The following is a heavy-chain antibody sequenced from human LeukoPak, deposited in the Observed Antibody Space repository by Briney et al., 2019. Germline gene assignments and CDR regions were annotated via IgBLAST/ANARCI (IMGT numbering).Heavy chain of an antibody. CDR3: ARESGDDYGDYGGNWFDP. D-gene: IGHD4-17*01. CDR2: ISSSGSTI. CDR1: GFTFSSYG. J-gene: IGHJ5*02. V-gene: IGHV3-48*04. Sequence: GGSLRLSCAASGFTFSSYGMHWVRQAPGKGLEWVSYISSSGSTIYYADSVKGRFTISRDNAKNSLYLQMNSLRAEDTAVYYCARESGDDYGDYGGNWFDPWGQGTLITVSS.